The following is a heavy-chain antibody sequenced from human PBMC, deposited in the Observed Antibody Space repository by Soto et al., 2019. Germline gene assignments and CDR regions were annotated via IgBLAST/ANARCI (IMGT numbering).Heavy chain of an antibody. Sequence: QVQLVQSGAEGKKPGSTVMVSCKASGGTLSNYAISWVRQAPGQGLEWMGGIIPSFGTANYAQKFQGRVTISADESTSTAYMELNSLRSEDPAVYYCAREKGYCSRTTCYNWFDPWGQGTLVTVSS. D-gene: IGHD2-2*01. V-gene: IGHV1-69*01. J-gene: IGHJ5*02. CDR1: GGTLSNYA. CDR2: IIPSFGTA. CDR3: AREKGYCSRTTCYNWFDP.